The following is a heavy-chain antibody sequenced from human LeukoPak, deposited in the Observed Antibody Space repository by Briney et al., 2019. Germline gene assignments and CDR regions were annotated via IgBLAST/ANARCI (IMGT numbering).Heavy chain of an antibody. CDR1: GGTFSSYT. Sequence: GSSVEVSCKASGGTFSSYTISWVRQAPGQGLEWMGRIIPILGIANYAQKFQGRVTITADKSTSTAYMELSSLRSEDTAVYYCARDLADYDYNWFDPWGQGTLVTVSS. CDR2: IIPILGIA. D-gene: IGHD3-3*01. V-gene: IGHV1-69*04. CDR3: ARDLADYDYNWFDP. J-gene: IGHJ5*02.